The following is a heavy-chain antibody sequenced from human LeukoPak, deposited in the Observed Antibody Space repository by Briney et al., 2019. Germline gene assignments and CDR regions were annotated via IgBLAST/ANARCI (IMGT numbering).Heavy chain of an antibody. Sequence: SETLSLTCTISGGSLSPYYWNWIRQPAGKGLEWIGRIYSSGTTNYNPSLRSRVSMSVDTSKNQFSLKLSSVTAADTAVYYCARHGYSSGWYVDHLDYWGQGTLVTVSS. CDR1: GGSLSPYY. CDR3: ARHGYSSGWYVDHLDY. V-gene: IGHV4-4*07. D-gene: IGHD6-19*01. CDR2: IYSSGTT. J-gene: IGHJ4*02.